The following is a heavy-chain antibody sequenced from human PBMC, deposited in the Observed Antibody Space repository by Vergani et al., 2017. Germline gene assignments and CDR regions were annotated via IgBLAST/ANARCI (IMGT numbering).Heavy chain of an antibody. J-gene: IGHJ4*02. D-gene: IGHD5-12*01. Sequence: EVHLVESGGGLVQPGRSRRLSCAASGFTFNIYAMSWVRQAPGKGLEWVSTITYNGGRTYYADSVTGRFTISRDNSKNTLFLQLKTLRAEDTGVYYCAKDYNIMGALHYWGQGTLVAVSS. CDR3: AKDYNIMGALHY. CDR2: ITYNGGRT. CDR1: GFTFNIYA. V-gene: IGHV3-23*04.